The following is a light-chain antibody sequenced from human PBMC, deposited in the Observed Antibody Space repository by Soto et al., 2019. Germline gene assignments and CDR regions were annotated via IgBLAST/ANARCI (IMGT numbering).Light chain of an antibody. J-gene: IGLJ2*01. CDR3: NSYTSSSTLV. V-gene: IGLV2-14*01. CDR2: EVS. CDR1: SSDVGGYNY. Sequence: QSVLTQPASVSGSPGQSITISCTGTSSDVGGYNYVSWYQHHPGKAPKLMIYEVSDRPSGVSNRFSGSKSGNTASLTISGLQAEDEADDYCNSYTSSSTLVFCGGTKLTVL.